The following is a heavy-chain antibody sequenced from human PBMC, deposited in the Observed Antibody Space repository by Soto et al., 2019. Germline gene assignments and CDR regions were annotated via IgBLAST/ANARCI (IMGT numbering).Heavy chain of an antibody. CDR1: GFSFDDYA. J-gene: IGHJ6*02. CDR3: AKSTGGTANGMGV. Sequence: DVQVVESGGGLVQPGRSLRLSCAASGFSFDDYAMHWVRQAPGKGLEWVSGISWNSGTIGYADSVKGRFTISRDNAKNSLYLQMNSLSAEDTALYYCAKSTGGTANGMGVWGQGTTVTV. V-gene: IGHV3-9*01. CDR2: ISWNSGTI. D-gene: IGHD2-8*02.